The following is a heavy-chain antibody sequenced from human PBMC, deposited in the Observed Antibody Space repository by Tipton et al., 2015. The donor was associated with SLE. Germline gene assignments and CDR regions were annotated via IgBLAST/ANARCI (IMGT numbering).Heavy chain of an antibody. Sequence: SSSSYWMSWLRQAPGKGLEWEANIKQDGSEKYYVDSVKGRLTISRDNAKNALYLQMNSLRAEDTAVYYCARVERGSGWYPLLDYWGQGTLVTVSS. D-gene: IGHD6-19*01. CDR2: IKQDGSEK. CDR1: SSSSYW. CDR3: ARVERGSGWYPLLDY. V-gene: IGHV3-7*01. J-gene: IGHJ4*02.